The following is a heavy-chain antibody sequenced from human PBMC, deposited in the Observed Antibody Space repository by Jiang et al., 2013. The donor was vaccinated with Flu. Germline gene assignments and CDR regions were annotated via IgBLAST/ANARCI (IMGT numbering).Heavy chain of an antibody. V-gene: IGHV4-39*01. D-gene: IGHD3-3*01. CDR3: ARFRITIFGVVNRAFDI. J-gene: IGHJ3*02. CDR1: SVSISSSSYY. CDR2: ISDSGST. Sequence: SLTCTVSSVSISSSSYYWGWIRQPPGRGLEWIGTISDSGSTYYNASLKSRATISTDTSKNQFSLRLSSVTAVDTAVYYCARFRITIFGVVNRAFDIWGQGTMVTVSS.